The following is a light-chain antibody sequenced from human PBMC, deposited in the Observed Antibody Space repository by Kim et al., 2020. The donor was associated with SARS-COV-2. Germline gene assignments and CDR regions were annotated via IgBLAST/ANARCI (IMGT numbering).Light chain of an antibody. CDR1: QSVLHSSNNKNY. Sequence: SAPINCKSSQSVLHSSNNKNYLAWYQQKPGQPPKLLIYWASTRESGVPDRFSGSGSGTDFTLTISSLQAEDVAVYYCQQYYSTPYTFGQGTKLEI. J-gene: IGKJ2*01. CDR3: QQYYSTPYT. CDR2: WAS. V-gene: IGKV4-1*01.